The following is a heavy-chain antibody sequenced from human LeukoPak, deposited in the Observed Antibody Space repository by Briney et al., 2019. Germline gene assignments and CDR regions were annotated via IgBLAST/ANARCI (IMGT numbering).Heavy chain of an antibody. CDR1: GFTFSSYA. J-gene: IGHJ4*02. CDR3: ATDYYDSTGIDY. Sequence: PGGSLRLSCAASGFTFSSYAMSWVRQAPGKGLEWVSAISGSGGSTYYADSVKGRFTISRDNAKNSLYLQMNSLRAEDTAVYYCATDYYDSTGIDYWGQGTLVTVSS. CDR2: ISGSGGST. D-gene: IGHD3-22*01. V-gene: IGHV3-23*01.